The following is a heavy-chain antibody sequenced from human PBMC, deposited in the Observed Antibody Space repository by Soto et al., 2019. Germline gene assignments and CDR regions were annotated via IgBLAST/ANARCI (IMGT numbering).Heavy chain of an antibody. CDR3: ARFVAATGHDC. CDR2: INPSGGSA. Sequence: ASVKVSCKASGYTITSYYMHWVRQAPGQGLEWMGIINPSGGSATYAQNFQGRVTMTRDTSTSTVYMELSSLRSEDTAVYYCARFVAATGHDCWGQGTLVTVSS. CDR1: GYTITSYY. V-gene: IGHV1-46*03. D-gene: IGHD6-13*01. J-gene: IGHJ4*02.